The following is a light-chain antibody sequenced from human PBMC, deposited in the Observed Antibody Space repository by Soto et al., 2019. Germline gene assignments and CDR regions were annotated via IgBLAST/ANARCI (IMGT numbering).Light chain of an antibody. J-gene: IGKJ4*01. CDR3: QHRYNWPLT. Sequence: IVLTQSPSTLSVSPVETATLSCRASENINTYLAWYQQKPGQAPKLLIYDASNRATGIPARSSASGSGTDFTLSISSLEPEDFAVYYCQHRYNWPLTFGGGTKVDIK. CDR1: ENINTY. V-gene: IGKV3-11*01. CDR2: DAS.